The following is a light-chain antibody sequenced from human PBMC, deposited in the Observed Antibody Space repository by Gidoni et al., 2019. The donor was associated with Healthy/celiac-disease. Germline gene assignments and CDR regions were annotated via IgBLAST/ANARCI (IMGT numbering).Light chain of an antibody. J-gene: IGKJ1*01. CDR3: QQYNSYWT. CDR1: QSISSW. V-gene: IGKV1-5*03. CDR2: KAS. Sequence: DIQMNQSPSTLSASVGDRVTITCRASQSISSWLAWYQQKPGKAPKLLIYKASSLESGVPSRFSGSGSGTEFTLTISSLQPDDFAPYYCQQYNSYWTFXQXTKVEIK.